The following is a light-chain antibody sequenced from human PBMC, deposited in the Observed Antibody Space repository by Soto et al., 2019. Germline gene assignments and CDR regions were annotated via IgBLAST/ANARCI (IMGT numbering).Light chain of an antibody. CDR3: QQYGSSPLT. CDR2: GAS. J-gene: IGKJ4*01. V-gene: IGKV3-20*01. Sequence: DIGLTQSPGTLSLSPGERATLYCRASQSVSSSYLAWYQQKPGQAPRLLIYGASSRATGIPDRFSGSGSGTDFTLSISRLEPEDFAVYYCQQYGSSPLTFGGGTKVDIK. CDR1: QSVSSSY.